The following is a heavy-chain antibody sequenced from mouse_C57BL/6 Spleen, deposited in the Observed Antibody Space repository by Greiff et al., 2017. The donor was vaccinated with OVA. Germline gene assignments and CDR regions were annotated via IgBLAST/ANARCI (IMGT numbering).Heavy chain of an antibody. CDR2: IYPGGGYT. CDR1: GYTFTNYW. D-gene: IGHD2-2*01. CDR3: ARRYGYDGGYFDV. V-gene: IGHV1-63*01. Sequence: VQLQQSGAELVRPGTSVKMSCKASGYTFTNYWIGWAKQRPGHGLEWIGDIYPGGGYTNYNEKFKGKATLTADKSSSTAYMQFSSLTSEDSAIYYCARRYGYDGGYFDVWGTGTTVTVSS. J-gene: IGHJ1*03.